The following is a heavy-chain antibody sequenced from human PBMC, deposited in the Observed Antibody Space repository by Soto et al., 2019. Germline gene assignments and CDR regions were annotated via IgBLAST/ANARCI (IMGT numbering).Heavy chain of an antibody. CDR2: IYHSGST. D-gene: IGHD2-2*01. Sequence: PSENLSITCAVSDGSINSGGYSWSWIRQPPGKGLEWIGYIYHSGSTYYNPSLKSRVTISVDRSKNQFSLQLSSVTAADTAVNYCAKVPDRWGQGTLVTVS. J-gene: IGHJ5*02. CDR3: AKVPDR. CDR1: DGSINSGGYS. V-gene: IGHV4-30-2*01.